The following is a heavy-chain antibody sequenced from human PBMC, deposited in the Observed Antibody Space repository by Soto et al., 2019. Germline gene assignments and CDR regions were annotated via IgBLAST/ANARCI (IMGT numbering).Heavy chain of an antibody. V-gene: IGHV4-4*02. CDR3: ARRVGWLKGAFDF. Sequence: SETLSLTCAVSGGSISSSNWWSWVRQPPGKGLEWIGEIYHSGSTNYNPSLKSRVTISVDKSKNQFSLKLSSVTAADTAVYYCARRVGWLKGAFDFWGQGTLVTVSS. CDR1: GGSISSSNW. D-gene: IGHD3-3*01. J-gene: IGHJ4*02. CDR2: IYHSGST.